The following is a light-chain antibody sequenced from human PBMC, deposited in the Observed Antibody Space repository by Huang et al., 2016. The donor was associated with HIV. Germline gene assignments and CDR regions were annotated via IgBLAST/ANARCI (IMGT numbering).Light chain of an antibody. J-gene: IGKJ3*01. CDR2: GAS. CDR1: QGISNS. Sequence: ILTCRASQGISNSLAWYQQRPGKAPNLLIYGASTLQNGVPSRCSGSGSGTDFALTISCLQSEDFATYYCQQYDTYPFTFGPGTKVDIK. CDR3: QQYDTYPFT. V-gene: IGKV1-8*01.